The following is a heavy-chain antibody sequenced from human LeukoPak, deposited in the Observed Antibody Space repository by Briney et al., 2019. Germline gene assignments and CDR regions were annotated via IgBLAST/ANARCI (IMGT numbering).Heavy chain of an antibody. D-gene: IGHD3-10*01. CDR1: GFTFSSYE. J-gene: IGHJ4*02. Sequence: PGGSLRLSCAASGFTFSSYEMNWVRQAPGKGLEWVSYISSSGSTIYYADSVKGRFTISRDNAKNSLYLQMNSLRAEDTAIYYCARAGLLWFGELFPYFDYWGQGTLVTVSS. CDR2: ISSSGSTI. CDR3: ARAGLLWFGELFPYFDY. V-gene: IGHV3-48*03.